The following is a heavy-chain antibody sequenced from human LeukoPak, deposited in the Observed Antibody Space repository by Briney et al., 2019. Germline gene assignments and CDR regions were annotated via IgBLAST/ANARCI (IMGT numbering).Heavy chain of an antibody. CDR3: ARERIFDWLLATPNWIDP. CDR2: ISSSGSTI. V-gene: IGHV3-11*01. Sequence: GGSLRLSCAASGFTFSDYYMSWIRQAPGKGLEWVSYISSSGSTIYYADSVKGRFTISRDNAKNSLYLQMNSLRAEDTAVYYCARERIFDWLLATPNWIDPWGQGTLVTVSS. CDR1: GFTFSDYY. D-gene: IGHD3-9*01. J-gene: IGHJ5*02.